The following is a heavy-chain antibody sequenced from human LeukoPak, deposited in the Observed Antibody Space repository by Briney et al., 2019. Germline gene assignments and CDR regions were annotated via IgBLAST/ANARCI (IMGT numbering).Heavy chain of an antibody. Sequence: ASVKVSCKASGYTFTGYYMHWVRQAPGQGLEWMGWINPNSGGTNHAQKFQGRVTMTRDTSISTAYMELSRLRSDDTAVYYCARVSFGYSSSWYLLGYWGQGTLVTVSS. CDR1: GYTFTGYY. CDR2: INPNSGGT. CDR3: ARVSFGYSSSWYLLGY. D-gene: IGHD6-13*01. V-gene: IGHV1-2*02. J-gene: IGHJ4*02.